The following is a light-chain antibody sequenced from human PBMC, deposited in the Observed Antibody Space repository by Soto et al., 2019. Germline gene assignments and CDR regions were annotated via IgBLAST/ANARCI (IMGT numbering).Light chain of an antibody. V-gene: IGKV1-27*01. CDR3: QKYNSAPS. CDR2: AAS. CDR1: QGISNY. J-gene: IGKJ3*01. Sequence: DIQMTQSPSSLSASVGDRVTITCRASQGISNYLAWYQQKPGKVPKLLIYAASTLQSGVPSRFSGSGSGTDFTLTISSLPPEDVATYYCQKYNSAPSFGPGTKVDIK.